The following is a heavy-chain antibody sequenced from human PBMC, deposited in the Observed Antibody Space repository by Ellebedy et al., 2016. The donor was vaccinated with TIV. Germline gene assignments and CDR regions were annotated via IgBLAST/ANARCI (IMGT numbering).Heavy chain of an antibody. CDR2: IWYDESNE. J-gene: IGHJ4*02. V-gene: IGHV3-33*01. Sequence: GESLKISCAASGFTFSSYGMHWVRQAPGKGLEWVAVIWYDESNEYYADSVRGRFTISRDNAKNTLYLQMNSLRAEDTAVYYCARNRFCSSGDCYALGYWGQGTLVTVSS. D-gene: IGHD2-15*01. CDR3: ARNRFCSSGDCYALGY. CDR1: GFTFSSYG.